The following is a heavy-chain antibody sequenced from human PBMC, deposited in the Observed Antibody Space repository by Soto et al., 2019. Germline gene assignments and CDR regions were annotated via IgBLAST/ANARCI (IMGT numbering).Heavy chain of an antibody. CDR2: ISSSGNYT. J-gene: IGHJ5*02. D-gene: IGHD2-15*01. V-gene: IGHV3-23*01. CDR3: AKGGAVKLPRYNWFDP. Sequence: PGGSLRLSCAVSGFPFSTYAMNWVRQAPGKGLEWVSSISSSGNYTYYADSVKGRFTISRDTSRNILYLQLNSLRAEDTALYYCAKGGAVKLPRYNWFDPWGQGTLVTVSS. CDR1: GFPFSTYA.